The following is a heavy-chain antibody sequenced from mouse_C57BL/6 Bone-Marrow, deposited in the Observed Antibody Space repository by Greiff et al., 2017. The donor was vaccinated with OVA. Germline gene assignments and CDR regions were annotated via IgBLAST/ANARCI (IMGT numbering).Heavy chain of an antibody. V-gene: IGHV1-69*01. J-gene: IGHJ1*03. CDR1: GYTFTSYW. CDR2: IDPSDSYT. D-gene: IGHD1-1*01. CDR3: ARDYYYGSSYDYWYFDV. Sequence: VQLQQPGAELVMPGASVKLSCKASGYTFTSYWMHWVKQRPGQGLEWIGEIDPSDSYTNYNQKFKGKSTLTVDKSSSTAYMQLSSLTSEDSAVYYCARDYYYGSSYDYWYFDVWGTGTTVTVSS.